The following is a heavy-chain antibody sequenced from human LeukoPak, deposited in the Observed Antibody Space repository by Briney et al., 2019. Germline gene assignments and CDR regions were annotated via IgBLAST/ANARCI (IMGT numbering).Heavy chain of an antibody. CDR2: IS. CDR3: ARASSGTQDAFDI. Sequence: PGGSLRLSCAASGFTFSSYSMNWVRQAPWKGLEWVSSISYAGSVKGRFTTSRDNAKNSVYLQMNSLRAEDTAVYYCARASSGTQDAFDIWGQGTMVTVSS. D-gene: IGHD6-25*01. CDR1: GFTFSSYS. J-gene: IGHJ3*02. V-gene: IGHV3-21*01.